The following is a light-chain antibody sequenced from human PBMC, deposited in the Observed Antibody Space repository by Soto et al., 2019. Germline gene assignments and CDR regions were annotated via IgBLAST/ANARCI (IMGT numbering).Light chain of an antibody. CDR2: DAY. Sequence: EIVLTQSPATLSLSPGERATLSCRASQSVGSYLAWYQQKPGQAPRLLIYDAYTRATGIPARFSGSGSGTDFTLTISSIDPEAFALYFCQQRTNRPPVTFAGGHKVAIK. CDR3: QQRTNRPPVT. CDR1: QSVGSY. J-gene: IGKJ4*01. V-gene: IGKV3-11*01.